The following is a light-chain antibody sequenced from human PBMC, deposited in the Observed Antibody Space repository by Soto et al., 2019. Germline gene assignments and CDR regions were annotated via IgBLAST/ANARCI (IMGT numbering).Light chain of an antibody. V-gene: IGLV2-14*01. J-gene: IGLJ1*01. CDR3: GSYTSSSTLV. Sequence: LTQPAAVSGSPGQSITISCTGSSSDVGDYSYVSWYQQHPDSAPQLMIYEVNNRPSGVSNRFSGSKSGNTASLTISGLQAEDEADYYCGSYTSSSTLVFGTGTKVTVL. CDR1: SSDVGDYSY. CDR2: EVN.